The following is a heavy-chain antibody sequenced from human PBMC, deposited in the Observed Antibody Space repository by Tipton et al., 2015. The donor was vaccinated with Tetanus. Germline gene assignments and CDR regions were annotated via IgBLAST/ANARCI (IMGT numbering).Heavy chain of an antibody. J-gene: IGHJ4*02. D-gene: IGHD3-10*01. CDR1: GVSMNEYY. V-gene: IGHV4-59*01. CDR2: SYSTWSA. CDR3: ARGSVRGVMDY. Sequence: TLSLTCTVSGVSMNEYYWTWIRQPPGKGLEWIGYSYSTWSATYHPSLESRLTLSVDTSKKQSSLRLTSVTAADTATYYCARGSVRGVMDYWGQGILVTVPS.